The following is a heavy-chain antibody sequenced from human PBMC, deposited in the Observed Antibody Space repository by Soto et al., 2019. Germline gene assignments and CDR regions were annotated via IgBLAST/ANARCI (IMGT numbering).Heavy chain of an antibody. CDR3: AREFIWGGSNY. CDR2: ISSTSTTI. D-gene: IGHD3-16*01. V-gene: IGHV3-48*01. J-gene: IGHJ4*02. CDR1: GFTFGSYS. Sequence: EVQLVESGGGLLQPGGSLRLSCTASGFTFGSYSMNWVRQAPGKGLQWISYISSTSTTIYYGDSLKGRFTISRENDKNSLYLQMNSLRGEDTAVYYCAREFIWGGSNYWGQGALVTVSS.